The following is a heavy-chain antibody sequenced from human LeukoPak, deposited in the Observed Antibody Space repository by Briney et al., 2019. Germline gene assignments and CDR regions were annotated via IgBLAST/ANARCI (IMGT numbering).Heavy chain of an antibody. J-gene: IGHJ2*01. CDR3: ARSQPLAYFDL. Sequence: ASVKVSCKASGGSFNSYAIGWVRQAPGQGLEWMGGIIPIFGTANYAQKFQGRVTITADKSTNTAYMELSSLRSEDTAVYYCARSQPLAYFDLWVRGTLVTVSS. CDR1: GGSFNSYA. CDR2: IIPIFGTA. V-gene: IGHV1-69*06.